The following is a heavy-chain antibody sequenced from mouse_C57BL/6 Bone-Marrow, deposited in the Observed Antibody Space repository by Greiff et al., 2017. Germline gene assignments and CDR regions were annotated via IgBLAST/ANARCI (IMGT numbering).Heavy chain of an antibody. J-gene: IGHJ4*01. CDR1: GYSFTDYN. CDR3: ARWSGSYYAMDY. Sequence: EVKVVESGPELVKPGASVKISCKASGYSFTDYNMNWVKQSNGKSLEWIGVINPNYGTTSYNQKFKGKATLTVDQSSSTAYMQLNSLTSEDSAVYYCARWSGSYYAMDYWGQGTSVTVSS. D-gene: IGHD1-1*01. V-gene: IGHV1-39*01. CDR2: INPNYGTT.